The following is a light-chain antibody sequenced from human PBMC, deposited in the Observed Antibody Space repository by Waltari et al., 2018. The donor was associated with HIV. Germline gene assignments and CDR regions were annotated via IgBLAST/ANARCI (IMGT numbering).Light chain of an antibody. CDR3: ETWDSSTWV. V-gene: IGLV4-60*02. Sequence: QPVLTHSSSASASLGSSVKLTCTLTSGYTRTIIDWHQQQPGKAPRYLMKLEGGGFYNKGSGVPGRFSGSSSEADRYLTISNLQFEDEADYYCETWDSSTWVFGGGTKLTVL. CDR2: LEGGGFY. CDR1: SGYTRTI. J-gene: IGLJ3*02.